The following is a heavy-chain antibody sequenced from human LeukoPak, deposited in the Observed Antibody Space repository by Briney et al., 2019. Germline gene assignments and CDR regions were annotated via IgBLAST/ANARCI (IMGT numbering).Heavy chain of an antibody. CDR2: IWYDGNRK. D-gene: IGHD3-10*01. V-gene: IGHV3-33*08. Sequence: GGSLRLSCAASGFTFSSYWMSWVRQAPGKGLEWVAVIWYDGNRKYYEDSVKGRFTISRDNSKNTLYLQMNSLRAEDTAVYYCARVYGSGSYYYHYAMDVWGQGTTVTVSS. CDR3: ARVYGSGSYYYHYAMDV. CDR1: GFTFSSYW. J-gene: IGHJ6*02.